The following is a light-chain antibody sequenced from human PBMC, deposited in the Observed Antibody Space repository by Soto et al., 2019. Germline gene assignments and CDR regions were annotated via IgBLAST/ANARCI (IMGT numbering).Light chain of an antibody. Sequence: EIVLTQSPATLSLSPGETATLSCRASQSVSGYIGWYQQKPGQAPRLLIYADSNRATGIPARFSGSGSGTDFTLPISSLEPEDFSVYYCQQRYTWPITFGQGTRLEIK. CDR1: QSVSGY. CDR3: QQRYTWPIT. J-gene: IGKJ5*01. CDR2: ADS. V-gene: IGKV3-11*01.